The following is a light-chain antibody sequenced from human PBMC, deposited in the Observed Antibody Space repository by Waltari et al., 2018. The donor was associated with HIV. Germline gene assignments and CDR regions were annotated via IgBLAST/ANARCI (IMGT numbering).Light chain of an antibody. J-gene: IGLJ3*02. CDR3: AAWDDSLNGWV. CDR2: SNN. V-gene: IGLV1-44*01. CDR1: SSNIGSTT. Sequence: QSVLTQPPSASGTPGQRVTISCSGSSSNIGSTTVNWYQQLPGTAPKLLIYSNNQRSSGVPDRFSGSKSGTSVSLAISGLQSEDDTDYYCAAWDDSLNGWVFGGGTKLTVL.